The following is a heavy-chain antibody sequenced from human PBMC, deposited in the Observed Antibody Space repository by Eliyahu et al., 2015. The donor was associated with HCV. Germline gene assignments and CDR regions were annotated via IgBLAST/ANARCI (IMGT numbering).Heavy chain of an antibody. CDR2: ISGSGVTT. Sequence: EVQLLESGGGLLQPGGSLRLSCAASGFXFSSYGMXWVRQAPGMGLEWVSGISGSGVTTYYADSVKGRFTISRDSSNNTLYLQMNSLRAEDTAIYYCAKVTSNNDYSPIDYWGQGTLVTVSS. D-gene: IGHD3-16*01. CDR1: GFXFSSYG. CDR3: AKVTSNNDYSPIDY. V-gene: IGHV3-23*01. J-gene: IGHJ4*02.